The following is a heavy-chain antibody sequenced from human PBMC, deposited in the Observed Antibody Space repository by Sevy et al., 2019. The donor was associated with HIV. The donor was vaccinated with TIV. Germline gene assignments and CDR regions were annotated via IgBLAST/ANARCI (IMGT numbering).Heavy chain of an antibody. Sequence: GGSLRLSCAASGFTFSDYYMTWIRQAPGKGLEWVSYISSSGSTIYYADSVKGRFTTSRDNAKNSLYRQMNILRAEETAVYYCARDETTSVLGGAFDPWGQGTLVTVSS. CDR3: ARDETTSVLGGAFDP. D-gene: IGHD1-26*01. J-gene: IGHJ5*02. V-gene: IGHV3-11*01. CDR2: ISSSGSTI. CDR1: GFTFSDYY.